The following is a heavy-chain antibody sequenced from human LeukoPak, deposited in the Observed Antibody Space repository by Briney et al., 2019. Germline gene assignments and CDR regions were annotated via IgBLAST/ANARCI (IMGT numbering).Heavy chain of an antibody. CDR2: IYYSGST. V-gene: IGHV4-59*12. J-gene: IGHJ6*02. CDR1: GGSIRSYY. D-gene: IGHD1-26*01. CDR3: AKEDRGFGMDV. Sequence: SETLSLTCTVSGGSIRSYYWSWIRQPPGKELEWIGYIYYSGSTNYNPSLKSRVTISVDTSKNQFSLKLSSVTAADTAVYYCAKEDRGFGMDVWGQGTTVTVSS.